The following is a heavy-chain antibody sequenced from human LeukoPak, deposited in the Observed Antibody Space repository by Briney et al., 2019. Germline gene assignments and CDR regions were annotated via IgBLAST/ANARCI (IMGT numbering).Heavy chain of an antibody. J-gene: IGHJ5*02. CDR3: ARGRYYGSGLNWFDP. V-gene: IGHV4-34*01. CDR2: IYYSGST. D-gene: IGHD3-10*01. CDR1: GGSFSGYY. Sequence: SETLSLTCAVYGGSFSGYYWSWIRQPPGKGLEWIGSIYYSGSTYYNPSLKSRVTISVDTSKNQFSLKLSSVTAADTAVYYCARGRYYGSGLNWFDPWGQGTLVTVSS.